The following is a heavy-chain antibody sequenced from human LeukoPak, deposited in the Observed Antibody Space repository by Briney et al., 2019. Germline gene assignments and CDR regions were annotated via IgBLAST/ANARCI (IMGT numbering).Heavy chain of an antibody. CDR2: IYPGDSDT. J-gene: IGHJ4*02. V-gene: IGHV5-51*01. D-gene: IGHD3-3*01. CDR3: ARAHYDFWSSSPDYLDY. Sequence: GESLKIFCRGSGYSFTSYWIGWGRQMPGKGLEWMVIIYPGDSDTRYSPSFQGQVTISADKSISTAYLQWSSLKASDTAMYYCARAHYDFWSSSPDYLDYWGQGTLVTVSS. CDR1: GYSFTSYW.